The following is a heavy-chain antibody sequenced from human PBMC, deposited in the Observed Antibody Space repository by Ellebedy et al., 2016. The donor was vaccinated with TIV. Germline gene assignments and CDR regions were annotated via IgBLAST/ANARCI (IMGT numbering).Heavy chain of an antibody. CDR2: IANSDRTM. Sequence: GGSLRLXXAASGFSSSDFYMTWIRQAPGKGLECVSYIANSDRTMYYADSVKGRFTISRDNARNSLLLQMSSLRAEDTAVYYCARGSSVTTTIWNAFDIWGQGTMVTVSS. V-gene: IGHV3-11*01. D-gene: IGHD3-22*01. J-gene: IGHJ3*02. CDR1: GFSSSDFY. CDR3: ARGSSVTTTIWNAFDI.